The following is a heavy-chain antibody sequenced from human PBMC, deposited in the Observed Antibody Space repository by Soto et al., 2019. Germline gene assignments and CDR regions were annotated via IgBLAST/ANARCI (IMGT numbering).Heavy chain of an antibody. J-gene: IGHJ6*02. Sequence: PRESRRPAWAASGFTFRSYVMHGGRQAPGKGLEWVAVISCDGSNKYYADSVKGRFTISRDNSKNTLYLQMNSLRAEGTAVYYCAKEIQDIVVVPAASPASHYYYYGMDVWGQGTTVTVSS. CDR3: AKEIQDIVVVPAASPASHYYYYGMDV. CDR2: ISCDGSNK. D-gene: IGHD2-2*01. CDR1: GFTFRSYV. V-gene: IGHV3-30*18.